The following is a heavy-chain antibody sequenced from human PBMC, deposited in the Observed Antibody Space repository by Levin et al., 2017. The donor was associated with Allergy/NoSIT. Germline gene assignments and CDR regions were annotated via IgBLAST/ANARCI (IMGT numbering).Heavy chain of an antibody. J-gene: IGHJ4*02. D-gene: IGHD6-19*01. CDR2: IYYSGST. CDR1: GGSISSYY. Sequence: SETLSLTCTVSGGSISSYYWSWIRRPPGKGLEWIGYIYYSGSTNYNPSLKSRVTISVDTSKNQFSLKLSSVTAADTAVYYCASSSQNRGLVLGFFNYWGQGTLVTVSS. V-gene: IGHV4-59*01. CDR3: ASSSQNRGLVLGFFNY.